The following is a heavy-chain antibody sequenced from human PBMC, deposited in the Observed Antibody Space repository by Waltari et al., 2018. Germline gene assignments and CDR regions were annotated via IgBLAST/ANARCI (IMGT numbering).Heavy chain of an antibody. CDR1: GGPRSRVH. V-gene: IGHV4-59*01. CDR2: KYSEGIA. Sequence: QVQLQESGPGLVKPWETLSLTCTVSGGPRSRVHWTWIRQVPGKGLEWIGYKYSEGIANYNPSLRSRVDISEDKSKSQFFLRLASVTAADSAIYYCVRGRGELELEPLFDDWGQGTLVTVSS. D-gene: IGHD1-7*01. J-gene: IGHJ4*02. CDR3: VRGRGELELEPLFDD.